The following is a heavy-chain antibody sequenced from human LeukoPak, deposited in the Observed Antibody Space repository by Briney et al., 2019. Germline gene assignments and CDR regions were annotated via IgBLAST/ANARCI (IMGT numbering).Heavy chain of an antibody. CDR2: TYYRSKWYN. CDR3: ARGVGSTYYDFWSGPSVGYYYYMDV. Sequence: SQTLSLTCAISGDSVSSNSVAWNWIRQSPSRGLEWLGRTYYRSKWYNDYAVSVKSRITINPDTSKNQFPLQLNSVTPEDTAVYYCARGVGSTYYDFWSGPSVGYYYYMDVWGKGTTVTVSS. V-gene: IGHV6-1*01. D-gene: IGHD3-3*01. J-gene: IGHJ6*03. CDR1: GDSVSSNSVA.